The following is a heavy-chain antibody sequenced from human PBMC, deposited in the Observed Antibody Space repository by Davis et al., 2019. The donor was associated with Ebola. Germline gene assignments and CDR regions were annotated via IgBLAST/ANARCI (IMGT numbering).Heavy chain of an antibody. CDR3: ARVGYYYDSSGYYYGAFDI. CDR1: GFTFSSYD. V-gene: IGHV3-13*01. Sequence: GGSLRLSCAASGFTFSSYDMHWVRQATGKGLEWVSAIGTAGDTYYPGSVKGRFTISRENAKNSLYLQMNSLRAGDTAVYYCARVGYYYDSSGYYYGAFDIWGQGTMVTVSS. CDR2: IGTAGDT. J-gene: IGHJ3*02. D-gene: IGHD3-22*01.